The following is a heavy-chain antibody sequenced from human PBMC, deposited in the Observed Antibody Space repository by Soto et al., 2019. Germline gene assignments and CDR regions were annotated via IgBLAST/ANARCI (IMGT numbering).Heavy chain of an antibody. CDR1: GFIFENLG. Sequence: PGGSMRLSSAASGFIFENLGMSWVRQAPGKGLEWVSLITDNGGSTYYADSVKGRFTISRDNTKNTLFLQMNSLRAEDTAVYYCAKERATTTAFDYWGQGALVTVSS. D-gene: IGHD4-17*01. CDR2: ITDNGGST. J-gene: IGHJ4*02. V-gene: IGHV3-23*01. CDR3: AKERATTTAFDY.